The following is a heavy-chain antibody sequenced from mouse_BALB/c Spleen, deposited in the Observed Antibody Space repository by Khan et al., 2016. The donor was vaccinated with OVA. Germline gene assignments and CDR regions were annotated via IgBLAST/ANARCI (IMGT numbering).Heavy chain of an antibody. D-gene: IGHD2-14*01. CDR1: GYTFTGNT. CDR3: ARRTTEYAMDY. Sequence: VKLQESGAELARPGASVKLSCKASGYTFTGNTMHWVKQRPEQGLEWIGNINPRSGYTNYNQKFNDKATLTADKPSSTAYMQLSSLTSEDSAVYYCARRTTEYAMDYWGQGTSVTVSS. CDR2: INPRSGYT. J-gene: IGHJ4*01. V-gene: IGHV1-4*01.